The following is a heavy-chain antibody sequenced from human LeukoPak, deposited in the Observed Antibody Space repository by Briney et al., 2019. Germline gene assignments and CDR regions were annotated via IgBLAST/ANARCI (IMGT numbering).Heavy chain of an antibody. J-gene: IGHJ4*02. CDR3: ARGTLGSTFDY. CDR2: IYSGGST. Sequence: GGSLRLSCAASGFTVSSNYMSWVRQAPGKGLEWVSVIYSGGSTYYADSVKGRFTISRDNSKNTLCLQMNSLRAEDTAVYYCARGTLGSTFDYWGQGTLVTVSS. V-gene: IGHV3-66*02. CDR1: GFTVSSNY.